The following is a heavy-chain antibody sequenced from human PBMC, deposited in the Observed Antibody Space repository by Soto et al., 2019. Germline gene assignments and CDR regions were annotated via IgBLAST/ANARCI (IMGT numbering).Heavy chain of an antibody. CDR3: AKDKPATTAFDN. CDR1: GFSISSYA. J-gene: IGHJ4*01. CDR2: ISDRGDTT. Sequence: GGSLRLSCAASGFSISSYAMSWVRQAPGKGLEWVSAISDRGDTTHYADSVRGRFAISRDTSKNTLYLQMNTLRAEDTAVYYCAKDKPATTAFDNWGHGTLVTVSS. V-gene: IGHV3-23*01. D-gene: IGHD1-1*01.